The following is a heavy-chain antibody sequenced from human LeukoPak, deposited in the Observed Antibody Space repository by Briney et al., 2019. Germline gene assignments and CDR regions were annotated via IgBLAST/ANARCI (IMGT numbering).Heavy chain of an antibody. V-gene: IGHV3-48*02. CDR3: ARVETPTFYDAFDL. Sequence: ETLSLTCTVSGGSISSDHWNWVRQAPGKGLEWISYISSSGRTIYYADSVKGRFTISRDNAKDSLFLQMNSLRDEDTAVYYCARVETPTFYDAFDLWGQGTMVTVSS. D-gene: IGHD2/OR15-2a*01. CDR1: GGSISSDH. J-gene: IGHJ3*01. CDR2: ISSSGRTI.